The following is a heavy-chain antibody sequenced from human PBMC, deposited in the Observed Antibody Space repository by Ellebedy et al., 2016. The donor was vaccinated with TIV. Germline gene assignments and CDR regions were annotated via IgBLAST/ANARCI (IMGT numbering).Heavy chain of an antibody. V-gene: IGHV3-23*01. CDR2: ISDSGGST. Sequence: PGGSLRLSCAASGFTFSSYAMSWVRQAPGKGLECVSGISDSGGSTYYAESVKGRFTISRDNSKNTLYLQMNSLRAEDPAVYYCTVGLFDPWGQGTLVTVSS. CDR1: GFTFSSYA. J-gene: IGHJ5*02. D-gene: IGHD3-10*01. CDR3: TVGLFDP.